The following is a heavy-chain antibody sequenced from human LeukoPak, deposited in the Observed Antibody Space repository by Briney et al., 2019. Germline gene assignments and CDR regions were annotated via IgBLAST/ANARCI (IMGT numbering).Heavy chain of an antibody. V-gene: IGHV3-30*18. CDR1: GFTFSSYG. D-gene: IGHD6-13*01. J-gene: IGHJ4*02. CDR3: AKDGGSSSWYFDY. Sequence: GRSLRLSCAASGFTFSSYGMHWVRHAPGKGLGRVAVISYDESNKYYADSVKGRFNISRDNSKNTLYLQMNSLRAEDTAVYYCAKDGGSSSWYFDYLGQGTLVTVSS. CDR2: ISYDESNK.